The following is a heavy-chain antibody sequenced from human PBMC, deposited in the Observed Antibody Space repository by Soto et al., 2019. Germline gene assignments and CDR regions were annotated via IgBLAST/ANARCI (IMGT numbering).Heavy chain of an antibody. CDR1: GYTFANHG. V-gene: IGHV1-18*04. CDR3: ARDRLRWTYGQNEYYKYGMDV. D-gene: IGHD4-17*01. J-gene: IGHJ6*02. CDR2: ISPYSGDT. Sequence: QVQLVQSGAEVKKPGASVKVSCKASGYTFANHGLNWVRQAPGQGLEWVGWISPYSGDTKQLQKVQGRVTMTTDTATTTAYMEVRSLRSDDTAVDYCARDRLRWTYGQNEYYKYGMDVWGQGTTVPVSS.